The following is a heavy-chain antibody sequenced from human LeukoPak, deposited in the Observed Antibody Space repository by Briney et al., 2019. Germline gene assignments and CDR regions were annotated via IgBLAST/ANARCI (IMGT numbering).Heavy chain of an antibody. D-gene: IGHD3-9*01. CDR3: ARESPTYYDILTGSPGLYYFDY. CDR1: GYTFTSYY. Sequence: ASVKVSCKASGYTFTSYYMHWVRQAPGQGLEWMRIINPSGGSTSYAQKFQGRVTMTRDTSTSTVYMELSSLRSEDTAVYYCARESPTYYDILTGSPGLYYFDYWGQGTLVTVSS. V-gene: IGHV1-46*01. J-gene: IGHJ4*02. CDR2: INPSGGST.